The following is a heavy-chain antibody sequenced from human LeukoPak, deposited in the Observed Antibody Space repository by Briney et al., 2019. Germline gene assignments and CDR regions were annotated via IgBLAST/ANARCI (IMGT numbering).Heavy chain of an antibody. CDR2: IYRSGST. CDR1: GFTFSSDY. J-gene: IGHJ4*02. D-gene: IGHD2-2*01. CDR3: ARGISTSTCCHFDS. Sequence: GGSLRLSCAASGFTFSSDYMTWVRQAPGKGLEWVSIIYRSGSTYSADSVTGRFTISRDNSKNTLYLQMNSLKPEDTAVYYCARGISTSTCCHFDSWGQGTLVTVSS. V-gene: IGHV3-66*02.